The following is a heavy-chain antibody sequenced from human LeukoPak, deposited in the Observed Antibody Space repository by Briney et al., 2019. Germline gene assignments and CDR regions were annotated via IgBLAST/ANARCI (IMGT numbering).Heavy chain of an antibody. D-gene: IGHD2-2*01. V-gene: IGHV4-39*07. CDR1: GGSISSSSYY. CDR3: ARLPYPGHCSSTSCYVRVYFDY. Sequence: PSETLSLTCTVSGGSISSSSYYWGWIRQPPGKGLEWIGCIYFSGTTYYNPSLKSRVTISVDTSKNQFSLKLSSVTAADTAVYYCARLPYPGHCSSTSCYVRVYFDYWGQGTLVTVSS. J-gene: IGHJ4*02. CDR2: IYFSGTT.